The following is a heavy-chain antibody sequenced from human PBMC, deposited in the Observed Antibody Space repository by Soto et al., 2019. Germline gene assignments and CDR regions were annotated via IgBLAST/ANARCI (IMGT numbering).Heavy chain of an antibody. Sequence: ASVKVSCKASGYTFNSYGISWVRQAPGQGLEWMGWINTYDGDTNYAQKFQGRVTLTTDTSTTTAFMELRSLRSDDTAVYYCAKDRNTAMVHSFYYYFGMDVWGQGTTVTVSS. V-gene: IGHV1-18*01. D-gene: IGHD5-18*01. CDR1: GYTFNSYG. J-gene: IGHJ6*02. CDR3: AKDRNTAMVHSFYYYFGMDV. CDR2: INTYDGDT.